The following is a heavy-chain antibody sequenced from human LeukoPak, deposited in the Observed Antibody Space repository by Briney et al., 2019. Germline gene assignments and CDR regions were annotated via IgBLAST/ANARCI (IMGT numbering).Heavy chain of an antibody. CDR3: ARVGGAHAFDT. V-gene: IGHV1-46*01. CDR2: IHPSGGST. D-gene: IGHD2-15*01. CDR1: GYXFTSYY. J-gene: IGHJ3*02. Sequence: ASVKVSCKASGYXFTSYYMHWVRQAPGQGLEWMGIIHPSGGSTSSAQKFQGRVSMTRDTSTSTVYMELSSLRSEDTAVYFCARVGGAHAFDTWGQGTMVTVSS.